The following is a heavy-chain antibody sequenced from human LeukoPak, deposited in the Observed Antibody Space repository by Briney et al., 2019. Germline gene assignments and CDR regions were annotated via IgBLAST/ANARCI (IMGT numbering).Heavy chain of an antibody. CDR3: AKDQGIFGVVIIQGPIDY. CDR1: GFTFSSYA. Sequence: PGGSLRLSCAASGFTFSSYAMSWVRQAPGKGLEWVPAISGSGGSTYYADSVKGRFTISRDNSKNTLYLQMNSLRAEDTAVYYCAKDQGIFGVVIIQGPIDYWGQGTLVTVSS. D-gene: IGHD3-3*01. V-gene: IGHV3-23*01. J-gene: IGHJ4*02. CDR2: ISGSGGST.